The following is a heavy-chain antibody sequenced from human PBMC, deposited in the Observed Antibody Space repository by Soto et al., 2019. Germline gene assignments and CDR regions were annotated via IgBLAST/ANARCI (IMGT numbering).Heavy chain of an antibody. Sequence: QLQLQESGPGLVKPSETLSLTCTVSGGSISSSSYYWGWIRQPPGKGLEWIGSIYYSGSTYYNPSLKSRVTISVDTSKNQFSLKLSSVTAADTAVYYCARLDVTMIVTRPYFDLWGRGTLVTVSS. CDR2: IYYSGST. CDR1: GGSISSSSYY. D-gene: IGHD3-22*01. CDR3: ARLDVTMIVTRPYFDL. V-gene: IGHV4-39*01. J-gene: IGHJ2*01.